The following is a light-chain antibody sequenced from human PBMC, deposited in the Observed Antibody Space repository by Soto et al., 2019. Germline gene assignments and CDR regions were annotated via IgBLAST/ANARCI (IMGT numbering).Light chain of an antibody. J-gene: IGKJ1*01. CDR3: QQYHIYSGT. Sequence: DIRLTQSPSSLSASVGDRVTISCRASQSISTYLMWYQQKPGKPPNLLIYKASTLASGVPSRFSGSGSGTEFTLTINSLQPDDFATYYCQQYHIYSGTFGQGTKVDIK. CDR1: QSISTY. V-gene: IGKV1-5*03. CDR2: KAS.